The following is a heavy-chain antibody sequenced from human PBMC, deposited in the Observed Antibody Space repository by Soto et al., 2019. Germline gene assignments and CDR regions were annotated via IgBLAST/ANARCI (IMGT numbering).Heavy chain of an antibody. Sequence: GSLRLSCAASGFTFSSYAMHWVRQAPGKGLEWVAVISYDGSNKYYADSVKGRFTISRDNSKNTLYLQMNSLRAEDTAVYYCARDARYCSSTSCYAPGYYYGMDVWGQGTTVTVSS. V-gene: IGHV3-30-3*01. CDR1: GFTFSSYA. D-gene: IGHD2-2*01. J-gene: IGHJ6*02. CDR2: ISYDGSNK. CDR3: ARDARYCSSTSCYAPGYYYGMDV.